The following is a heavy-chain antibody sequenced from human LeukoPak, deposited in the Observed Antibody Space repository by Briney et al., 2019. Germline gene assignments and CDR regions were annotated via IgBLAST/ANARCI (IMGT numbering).Heavy chain of an antibody. CDR1: GITVSSNY. V-gene: IGHV3-66*01. D-gene: IGHD4/OR15-4a*01. Sequence: GGSLRLSCAASGITVSSNYMTWVRQAPGKGLEWVSLIYSGGTTYYADSVRGSFTISRDNSKNTLYLQMNSLRAEDTAVYYCAKVYGDYFDYWGQGTLVTVSS. CDR2: IYSGGTT. J-gene: IGHJ4*02. CDR3: AKVYGDYFDY.